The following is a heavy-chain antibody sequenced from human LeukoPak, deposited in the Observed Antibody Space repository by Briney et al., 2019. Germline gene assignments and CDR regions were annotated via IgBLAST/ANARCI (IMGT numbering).Heavy chain of an antibody. CDR1: GFTFSNHA. CDR3: ARAAVFGYWYFDL. J-gene: IGHJ2*01. CDR2: ISGSGDNT. Sequence: GGSLRLSCAASGFTFSNHAMTWVRQAPGKGLEWVSAISGSGDNTYHADSVKGRFTISRDNSENTLYLQMNSLRAEDTAVYYCARAAVFGYWYFDLWGRGTLVTVCS. D-gene: IGHD3-10*01. V-gene: IGHV3-23*01.